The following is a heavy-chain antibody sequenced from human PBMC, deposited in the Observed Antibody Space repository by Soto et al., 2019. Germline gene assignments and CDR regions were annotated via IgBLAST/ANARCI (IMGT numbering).Heavy chain of an antibody. D-gene: IGHD6-19*01. Sequence: GESLKISCKGSGYSFTTYWIAWVRQKPGKGLEWMGIIYPGDATTIYSPSFQGQVTISADKSISTAYLQWSSLKASDTAMYYCARSHSSRWYHLAYWGQGTLVTVYS. CDR1: GYSFTTYW. CDR2: IYPGDATT. CDR3: ARSHSSRWYHLAY. V-gene: IGHV5-51*01. J-gene: IGHJ4*02.